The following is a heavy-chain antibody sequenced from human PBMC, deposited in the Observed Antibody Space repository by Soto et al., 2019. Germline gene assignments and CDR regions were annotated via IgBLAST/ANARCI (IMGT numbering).Heavy chain of an antibody. D-gene: IGHD3-16*01. Sequence: QVQLQESGPGLVKPSQTLSLTCTVSGGSISSGGYYWSWIRQHPGKGLEWIGYIYYSGSTYYNPSLKSRVTISVDTSKNQFSLKLSSVTDADTPVYYCARGEWLGERRFDPWGQGTLVTVSS. J-gene: IGHJ5*02. CDR3: ARGEWLGERRFDP. CDR1: GGSISSGGYY. CDR2: IYYSGST. V-gene: IGHV4-31*03.